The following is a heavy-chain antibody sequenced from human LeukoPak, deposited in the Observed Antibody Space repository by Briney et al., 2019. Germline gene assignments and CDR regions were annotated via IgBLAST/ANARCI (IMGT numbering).Heavy chain of an antibody. D-gene: IGHD6-13*01. CDR3: ARGRSIAAAAPNY. Sequence: SETLSLTCAVYGGSFSGFYWSWIRQPPGKGLEWIGEINHSGSTKYNPSLKSRVTISVDTSKNQFSLKLSSVPAADTAVYYCARGRSIAAAAPNYWGQGTLVTVSS. J-gene: IGHJ4*02. V-gene: IGHV4-34*01. CDR2: INHSGST. CDR1: GGSFSGFY.